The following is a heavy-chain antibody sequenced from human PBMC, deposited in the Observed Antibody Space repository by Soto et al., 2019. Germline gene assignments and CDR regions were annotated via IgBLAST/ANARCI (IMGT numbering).Heavy chain of an antibody. D-gene: IGHD4-17*01. CDR2: INAGNGNT. CDR1: GYTFTNYA. V-gene: IGHV1-3*01. CDR3: ARSDGPLGDY. Sequence: QVQLVQSGAEVKKPGASVKVSCKASGYTFTNYAMHWVRQAPGQRLEWMGWINAGNGNTKYSQKFQGRVTITRDTSASTDYMELSSLRSEDTAVYYCARSDGPLGDYWGQGTLVTVSS. J-gene: IGHJ4*02.